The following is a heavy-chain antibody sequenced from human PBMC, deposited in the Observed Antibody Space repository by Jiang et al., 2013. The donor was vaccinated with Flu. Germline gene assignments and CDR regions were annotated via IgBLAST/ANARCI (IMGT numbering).Heavy chain of an antibody. CDR3: ARDRSGITEWQESYWYFDL. D-gene: IGHD3-3*01. CDR2: INSDGSST. V-gene: IGHV3-74*01. CDR1: GFTFSSYW. Sequence: LVQPGGSLRLSCAASGFTFSSYWMHWVRQAPGKGLVWVSRINSDGSSTSYADSVKGRFTISRDNAKNTLYLQMNSLRAEDTAVYYCARDRSGITEWQESYWYFDLWGRGTLVTVSS. J-gene: IGHJ2*01.